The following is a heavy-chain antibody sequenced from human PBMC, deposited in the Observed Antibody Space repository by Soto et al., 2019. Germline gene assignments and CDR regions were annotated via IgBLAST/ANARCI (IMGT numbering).Heavy chain of an antibody. CDR3: ARMARPRSGYWYYFDY. Sequence: GESLKISCNVSGYSFTSYWIGLVRQMPGKGLEWMGIIYDGDSDTRYSPSFQGQVTISADKSIDTAYLQWSSLKASDTAMYFCARMARPRSGYWYYFDYWGRGTLVTVSS. D-gene: IGHD3-22*01. CDR2: IYDGDSDT. CDR1: GYSFTSYW. J-gene: IGHJ4*02. V-gene: IGHV5-51*01.